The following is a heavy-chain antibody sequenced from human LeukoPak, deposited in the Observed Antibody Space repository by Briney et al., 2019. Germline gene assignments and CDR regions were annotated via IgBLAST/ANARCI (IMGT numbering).Heavy chain of an antibody. CDR3: ARSSGWWSLDY. V-gene: IGHV3-23*01. Sequence: PGGSLRLSCAASGFTFSTASLHWVRQAPRRGLEWVSAFDTGFGTYYPDSPKGRFSISRDNSKNTLFLQMNSLRAEDTAVYYCARSSGWWSLDYWGQGTLVTVSS. D-gene: IGHD6-19*01. CDR2: FDTGFGT. J-gene: IGHJ4*02. CDR1: GFTFSTAS.